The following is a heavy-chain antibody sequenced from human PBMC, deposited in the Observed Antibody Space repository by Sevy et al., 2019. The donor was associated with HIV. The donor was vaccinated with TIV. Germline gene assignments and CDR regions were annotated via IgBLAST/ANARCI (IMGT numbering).Heavy chain of an antibody. Sequence: GSLRPSCAASGFTFTEFVMSWVRQAPGKGLEWVSTINSGGGSTYYADSVKGRFTISRDNSQNTLDLQMNSLRAEDTAVYYCAKDVVGGYYDSSGYSDHWGQGTLVTVSS. CDR3: AKDVVGGYYDSSGYSDH. J-gene: IGHJ4*02. CDR1: GFTFTEFV. V-gene: IGHV3-23*01. D-gene: IGHD3-22*01. CDR2: INSGGGST.